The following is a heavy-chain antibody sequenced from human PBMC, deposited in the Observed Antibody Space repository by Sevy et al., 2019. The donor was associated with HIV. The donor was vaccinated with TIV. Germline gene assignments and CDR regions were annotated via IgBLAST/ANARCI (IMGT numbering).Heavy chain of an antibody. D-gene: IGHD3-10*01. V-gene: IGHV1-18*01. CDR2: ISAYNGNT. J-gene: IGHJ4*02. CDR3: ARGDEFLWFGEFDY. CDR1: GYTFTSYG. Sequence: ASVKVSCKASGYTFTSYGISWVRQAPGQGLEWMGWISAYNGNTNYAQKLQGRVTMTTDTSTSTAYMELRSLRSDDTAGYYCARGDEFLWFGEFDYWGQGTLVTVSS.